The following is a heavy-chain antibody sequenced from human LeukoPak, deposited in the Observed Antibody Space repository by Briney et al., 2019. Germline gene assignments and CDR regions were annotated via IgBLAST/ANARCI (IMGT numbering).Heavy chain of an antibody. CDR3: ARDSGSGSYDY. D-gene: IGHD3-10*01. Sequence: GGSLRLSCAASGFTFSSYAMHWVRQAPGKGLGWVAVISYDGSNKYYADTVKGRFTISRDNSKNTLYLQMNSLRAEDTAVYYCARDSGSGSYDYWGQGTLVTVSS. CDR2: ISYDGSNK. CDR1: GFTFSSYA. J-gene: IGHJ4*02. V-gene: IGHV3-30-3*01.